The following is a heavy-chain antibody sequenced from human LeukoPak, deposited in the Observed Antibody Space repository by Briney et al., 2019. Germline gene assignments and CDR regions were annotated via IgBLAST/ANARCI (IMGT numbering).Heavy chain of an antibody. V-gene: IGHV4-4*07. D-gene: IGHD6-13*01. CDR2: IYTSGST. J-gene: IGHJ3*02. CDR3: ATEGSSSYSYDAFDI. Sequence: ASETLSLTCTVSGGSISSYYWSWVRQPAGKGLEWIGRIYTSGSTNYNPSLRSRVTMSVNTSKNQFSLKLSSVTAADTAVYYCATEGSSSYSYDAFDIWGQGTMVTVSS. CDR1: GGSISSYY.